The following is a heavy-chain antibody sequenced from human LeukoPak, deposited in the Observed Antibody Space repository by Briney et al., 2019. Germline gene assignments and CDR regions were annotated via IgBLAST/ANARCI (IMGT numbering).Heavy chain of an antibody. Sequence: GGSLRLSCVASGFIFSSYNMNWVRQAPGKGLEWVSSISSSSTYIYYADSVKGRFTISRDNAKNSLHLQMNTLRAEDTAVYYCARDSDGVFGTPIPYGGQEPRLTVS. V-gene: IGHV3-21*01. D-gene: IGHD3-10*01. CDR1: GFIFSSYN. J-gene: IGHJ4*02. CDR3: ARDSDGVFGTPIPY. CDR2: ISSSSTYI.